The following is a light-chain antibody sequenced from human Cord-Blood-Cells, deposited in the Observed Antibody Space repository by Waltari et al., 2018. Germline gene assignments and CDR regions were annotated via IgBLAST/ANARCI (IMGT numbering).Light chain of an antibody. CDR2: WAS. CDR1: QSVLYSSNNKNY. CDR3: QQYYSTHT. V-gene: IGKV4-1*01. Sequence: DLVMTQSPDTLAVFLGERATVNCTSSQSVLYSSNNKNYLAWYQQKPGQPPKLLIYWASTRESGVPDRFSGSGSGTDFTLTISSLQAEDVAVYYCQQYYSTHTFGGGTKVEIK. J-gene: IGKJ4*01.